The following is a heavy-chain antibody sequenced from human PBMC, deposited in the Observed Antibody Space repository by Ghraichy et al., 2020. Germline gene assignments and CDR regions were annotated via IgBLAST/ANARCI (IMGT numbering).Heavy chain of an antibody. Sequence: GESLRLSCVASGFNVKSNYMNWVRQAPGKGLEWVSVLYTAGAKYYADSVRGRFTISKDNSKNTLYLQMNRLTADDTAVYYCARQPDYGGNTPYYYGFDVWGQGTTVTVSS. D-gene: IGHD4-23*01. J-gene: IGHJ6*02. CDR2: LYTAGAK. CDR1: GFNVKSNY. V-gene: IGHV3-66*02. CDR3: ARQPDYGGNTPYYYGFDV.